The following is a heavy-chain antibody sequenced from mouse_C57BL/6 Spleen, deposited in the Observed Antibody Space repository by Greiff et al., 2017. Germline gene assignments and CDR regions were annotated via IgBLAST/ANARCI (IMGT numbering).Heavy chain of an antibody. CDR2: IDPENGDT. Sequence: VQLQQSGAELVRPGASVKLSCTASGFNIKDDYMHWVKQRPEQGLEWIGWIDPENGDTEYATKFQGKATITADTSSNTAYLQLSSLTSDDTAVYYCTFYYYGSSYFYYWGQGTTLTVSS. D-gene: IGHD1-1*01. V-gene: IGHV14-4*01. CDR1: GFNIKDDY. CDR3: TFYYYGSSYFYY. J-gene: IGHJ2*01.